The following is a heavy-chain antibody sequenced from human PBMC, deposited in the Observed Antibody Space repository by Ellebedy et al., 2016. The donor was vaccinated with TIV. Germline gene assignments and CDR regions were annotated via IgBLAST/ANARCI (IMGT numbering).Heavy chain of an antibody. CDR1: RFTFSTYL. CDR2: INTDGSTT. V-gene: IGHV3-74*01. Sequence: GESLKISXAASRFTFSTYLMHWVRQAPGKGLVWVSRINTDGSTTAYADSVKGRFTISRDNAKNSLYLQMNSLRAEDTALYYCARDLTGYNNNWHACDYWGQGTLVTVSS. J-gene: IGHJ1*01. CDR3: ARDLTGYNNNWHACDY. D-gene: IGHD1-1*01.